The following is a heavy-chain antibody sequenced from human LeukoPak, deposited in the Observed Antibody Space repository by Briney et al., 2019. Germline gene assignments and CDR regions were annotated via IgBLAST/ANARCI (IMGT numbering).Heavy chain of an antibody. Sequence: QPGRSLRLSCAASGFTFSSYGMPWVRQAPGKGLEWVAVIWYDGSNKYYVDSVKGRFTISRDNSKNTLYLQMNSLRAEDTAVYYCARAYSSSEAAFDYWGQGTLVTVSS. D-gene: IGHD6-6*01. CDR2: IWYDGSNK. J-gene: IGHJ4*02. V-gene: IGHV3-33*01. CDR3: ARAYSSSEAAFDY. CDR1: GFTFSSYG.